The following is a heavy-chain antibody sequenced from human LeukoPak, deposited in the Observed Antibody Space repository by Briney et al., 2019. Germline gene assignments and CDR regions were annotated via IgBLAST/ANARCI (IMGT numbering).Heavy chain of an antibody. V-gene: IGHV3-74*01. CDR2: ITNDGSST. J-gene: IGHJ4*02. D-gene: IGHD1-26*01. Sequence: PGGSLRLSCAASGFTFRNYWMHWVRQAPGKGLVWVSRITNDGSSTTYANSVEGRFTLSRDNAKNSLYLQMNSLRAEDTAVYYCARTGGSYPYYFEYWGQGTLVTVSS. CDR3: ARTGGSYPYYFEY. CDR1: GFTFRNYW.